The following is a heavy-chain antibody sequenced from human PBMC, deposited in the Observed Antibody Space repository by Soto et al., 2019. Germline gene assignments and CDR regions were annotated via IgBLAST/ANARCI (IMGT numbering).Heavy chain of an antibody. Sequence: SETLSLTCTVSGGSISSYYWSWVRQPPGKGLEWIGYIYYSGSTNYNPSLKSRVTISVDTSKNQFSLKLSSVTAADTAVYYCARVVGYGDYPHYYYYMDVWGKGTTVNVSS. CDR2: IYYSGST. CDR3: ARVVGYGDYPHYYYYMDV. CDR1: GGSISSYY. D-gene: IGHD4-17*01. V-gene: IGHV4-59*01. J-gene: IGHJ6*03.